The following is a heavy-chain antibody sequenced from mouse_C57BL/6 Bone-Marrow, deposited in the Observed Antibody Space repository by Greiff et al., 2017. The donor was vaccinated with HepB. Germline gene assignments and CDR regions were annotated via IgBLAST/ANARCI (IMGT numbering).Heavy chain of an antibody. CDR2: IDPSDSYT. Sequence: VKLQQPGAELVMPGASVKLSCKASGYTFTSYWMHWVKQRPGQGLEWIGEIDPSDSYTNYNQKFKGKSTLTVDKSSSTAYMQLSSLTSEDSAVYYCARERPFTTVVAPYAMDYWGQGTSVTVSS. CDR1: GYTFTSYW. V-gene: IGHV1-69*01. J-gene: IGHJ4*01. D-gene: IGHD1-1*01. CDR3: ARERPFTTVVAPYAMDY.